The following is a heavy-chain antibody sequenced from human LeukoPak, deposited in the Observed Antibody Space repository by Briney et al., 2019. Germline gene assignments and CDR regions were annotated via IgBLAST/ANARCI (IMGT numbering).Heavy chain of an antibody. CDR3: ARRLDYGDYLDY. D-gene: IGHD4-17*01. CDR1: GFTFSSYG. CDR2: IWYDGSNK. V-gene: IGHV3-33*01. J-gene: IGHJ4*02. Sequence: QAGGSLRLSCAASGFTFSSYGMHWVRQAPGKGLEWVAVIWYDGSNKYYADSVKGRFTISRDNSKNTLYLQMNSLRAEDTAVYYCARRLDYGDYLDYWGQGTLSPSPQ.